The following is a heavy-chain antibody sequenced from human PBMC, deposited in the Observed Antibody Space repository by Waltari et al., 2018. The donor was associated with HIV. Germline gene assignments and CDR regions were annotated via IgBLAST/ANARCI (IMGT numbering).Heavy chain of an antibody. Sequence: QVQLQESGPGLVKPSQTLSLTCTVSGGSISRGSYYWRWIRQPAGKGLEWIGRIYTSGSTNYNPSLKSRVTISVDTSKNQFSLKLSSVTAADTAVYYCARDPHCSGGSCYLGGDWFDPWGQGTLVTVSS. CDR1: GGSISRGSYY. D-gene: IGHD2-15*01. CDR2: IYTSGST. CDR3: ARDPHCSGGSCYLGGDWFDP. V-gene: IGHV4-61*02. J-gene: IGHJ5*02.